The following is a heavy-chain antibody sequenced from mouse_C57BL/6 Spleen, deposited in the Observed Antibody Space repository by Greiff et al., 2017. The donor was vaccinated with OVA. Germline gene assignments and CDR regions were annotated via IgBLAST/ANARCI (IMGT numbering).Heavy chain of an antibody. CDR1: GYTFTDYY. J-gene: IGHJ2*01. Sequence: VQLQQSGPVLVKPGASVKMSCKASGYTFTDYYMNWVKQSHGKSLEWIGVINPYNGGTSYNQKFKGKATLTVDKSSSTAYMELNSLTSEDSAVYYCARQDYGFDYWGQGTTLTVSS. V-gene: IGHV1-19*01. CDR2: INPYNGGT. CDR3: ARQDYGFDY. D-gene: IGHD1-1*01.